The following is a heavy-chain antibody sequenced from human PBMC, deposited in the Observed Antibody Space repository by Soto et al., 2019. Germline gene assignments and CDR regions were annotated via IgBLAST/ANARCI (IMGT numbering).Heavy chain of an antibody. CDR1: GYSFTSYW. Sequence: PGESLKISCKGSGYSFTSYWISWARQMPGKGLEWMGRIDPSDSYTNYSPSFQGHVTISADKSISTAYLQWSGLKASDTAMYYCARHYIAARHNWFDPWGQGTLVTVSS. V-gene: IGHV5-10-1*01. CDR3: ARHYIAARHNWFDP. CDR2: IDPSDSYT. J-gene: IGHJ5*02. D-gene: IGHD6-6*01.